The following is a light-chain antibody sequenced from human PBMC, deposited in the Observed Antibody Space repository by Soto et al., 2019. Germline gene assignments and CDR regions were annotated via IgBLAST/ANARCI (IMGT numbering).Light chain of an antibody. V-gene: IGLV2-23*02. Sequence: QSALSQRASVSGSPGQSITISCIGTSGFVGSFSLVSWYPQHPGKASIVMISAVHRRPSGVPDRFSGSTSFNSASLTISGLQADDEADYYCCLYIRATTYVFGTGTKVTVL. J-gene: IGLJ1*01. CDR3: CLYIRATTYV. CDR2: AVH. CDR1: SGFVGSFSL.